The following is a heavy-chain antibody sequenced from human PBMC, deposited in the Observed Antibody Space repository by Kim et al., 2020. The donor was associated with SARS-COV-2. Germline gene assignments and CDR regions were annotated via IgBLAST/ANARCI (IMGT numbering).Heavy chain of an antibody. Sequence: ETLSLTCTVSGGSISSYYWSWIRQPPGKGLEWIGYIYYSGSTNYNPSLKSRVTISVDTSKNQFSLKLSSVTAADTAVYYCARHDGRVIDYWGQGTLVTVSS. CDR2: IYYSGST. CDR1: GGSISSYY. J-gene: IGHJ4*02. V-gene: IGHV4-59*01. D-gene: IGHD1-1*01. CDR3: ARHDGRVIDY.